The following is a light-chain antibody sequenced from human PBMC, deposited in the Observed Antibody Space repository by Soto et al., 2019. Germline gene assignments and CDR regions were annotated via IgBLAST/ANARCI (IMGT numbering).Light chain of an antibody. J-gene: IGKJ1*01. CDR2: GAS. Sequence: EIVLTQSPGTLSLSPGERATLSCRASQSVSNNYLAWYQHKPGQAPRLLIYGASNRATCIPDRFSGSGSGTDFTLTISRLEPEDFAVYDCQQYGSSGTFGQGTKVEIK. CDR1: QSVSNNY. V-gene: IGKV3-20*01. CDR3: QQYGSSGT.